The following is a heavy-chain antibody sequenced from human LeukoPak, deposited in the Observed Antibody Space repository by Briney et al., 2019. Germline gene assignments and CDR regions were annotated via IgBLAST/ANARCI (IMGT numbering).Heavy chain of an antibody. CDR3: ARTPVLYYMDV. CDR1: GYTFTSYA. Sequence: GASVKVSCKASGYTFTSYAMNWVRQAPGQGLEWMGIINPSGGSTSYAQKFQGRVTMTRDMSTSTVYMELSSLRSEDTAVYYCARTPVLYYMDVWGKGTTVTVSS. CDR2: INPSGGST. V-gene: IGHV1-46*01. D-gene: IGHD1-1*01. J-gene: IGHJ6*03.